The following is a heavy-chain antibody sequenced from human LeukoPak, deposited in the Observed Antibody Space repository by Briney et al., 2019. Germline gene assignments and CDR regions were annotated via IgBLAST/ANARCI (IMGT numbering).Heavy chain of an antibody. D-gene: IGHD6-6*01. J-gene: IGHJ4*02. V-gene: IGHV3-11*06. Sequence: GGSLRLSCAASGFTFSSYAMSWIRQAPGKGLEWVSYISSSSSYTNYADSVKGRFTISRDNAKNSLYLQMNSLRAEDTAVYYCARTYSSSSFVDYWGQGTLVTVSS. CDR1: GFTFSSYA. CDR3: ARTYSSSSFVDY. CDR2: ISSSSSYT.